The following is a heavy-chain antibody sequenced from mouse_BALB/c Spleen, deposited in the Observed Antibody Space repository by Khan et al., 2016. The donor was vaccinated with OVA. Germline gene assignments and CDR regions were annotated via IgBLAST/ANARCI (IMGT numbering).Heavy chain of an antibody. CDR3: ARVYGGDFDY. CDR1: GYSITTDYA. V-gene: IGHV3-2*02. D-gene: IGHD1-1*01. Sequence: EVQLQESGPGLVKPSQSLSLTCTVTGYSITTDYAWNWIRQFPGNKLEWMGYISYSGNTKYNPSLKSRISITRDTSKNQFFLQLKSVTTEDTARYYCARVYGGDFDYWGQGNTLTVSS. J-gene: IGHJ2*01. CDR2: ISYSGNT.